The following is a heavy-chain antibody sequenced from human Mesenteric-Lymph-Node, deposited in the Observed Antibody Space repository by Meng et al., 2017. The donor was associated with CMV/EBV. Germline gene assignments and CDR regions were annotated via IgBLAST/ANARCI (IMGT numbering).Heavy chain of an antibody. D-gene: IGHD1-7*01. CDR2: IKLNTDGGTT. J-gene: IGHJ6*02. CDR3: TTDILVVPGPIWKYHYQGMEV. CDR1: GLTFRNAW. V-gene: IGHV3-15*01. Sequence: GGSLRLSCVVSGLTFRNAWMNWVRQAPGKGLEWVGRIKLNTDGGTTDYAAPVSGRFTISRDDSRSTLYLQMNSLKTEDTAVYYCTTDILVVPGPIWKYHYQGMEVWGQGTTVTVSS.